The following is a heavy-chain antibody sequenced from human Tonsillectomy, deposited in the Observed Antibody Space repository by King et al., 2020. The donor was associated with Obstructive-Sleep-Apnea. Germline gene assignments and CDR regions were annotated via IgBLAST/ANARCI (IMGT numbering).Heavy chain of an antibody. D-gene: IGHD6-19*01. V-gene: IGHV3-9*01. CDR1: GFAFDDYG. J-gene: IGHJ3*02. CDR3: AKVGMAGTPKVDVLDI. Sequence: EVQLVESGGGLAQPGRSLRLSCRASGFAFDDYGMAWVRQLPGTGLEWVSNINWKSDIVKYADSVKGRFTISRDNAKNSLFLQMNSLRVEDTALYFCAKVGMAGTPKVDVLDIWGQGTMVIVSS. CDR2: INWKSDIV.